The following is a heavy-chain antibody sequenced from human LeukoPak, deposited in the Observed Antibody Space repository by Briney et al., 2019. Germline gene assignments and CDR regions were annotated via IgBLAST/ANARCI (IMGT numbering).Heavy chain of an antibody. CDR1: GFSFSDYD. Sequence: GGSLRLSCVASGFSFSDYDMYWVRQAAGRGLEWVSALGTNGDAYYLGSVRGRFTISRENVKNSLYLQMNSLGVEDAAVYYCAREWRGIASHYHGMDVWGQGTTVTVSS. D-gene: IGHD6-6*01. CDR3: AREWRGIASHYHGMDV. V-gene: IGHV3-13*01. J-gene: IGHJ6*02. CDR2: LGTNGDA.